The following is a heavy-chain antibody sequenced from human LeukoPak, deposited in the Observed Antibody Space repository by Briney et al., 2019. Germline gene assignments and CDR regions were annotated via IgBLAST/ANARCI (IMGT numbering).Heavy chain of an antibody. Sequence: ASVKVSCKASGYTFTSYYMHWVRRAPGQGLEWMGIINPSGGSTSYAQKFQGRVTMTRDTSTSTVYMELSSLRSEDTAVYYCARDLKGRYDFWSGYPDYWGQGTLVTVSS. CDR3: ARDLKGRYDFWSGYPDY. D-gene: IGHD3-3*01. CDR2: INPSGGST. CDR1: GYTFTSYY. V-gene: IGHV1-46*01. J-gene: IGHJ4*02.